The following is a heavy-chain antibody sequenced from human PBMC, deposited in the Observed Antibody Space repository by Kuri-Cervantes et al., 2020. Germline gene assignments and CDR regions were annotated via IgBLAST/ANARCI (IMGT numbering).Heavy chain of an antibody. CDR3: ARDRSTWDSSSWYRGLWDYYYGMDV. D-gene: IGHD6-13*01. Sequence: GESLKISCAASGFTFSSYWMSWVRQAPGKGLEWVANIKQDGSEEYYVDSVKGRFTISRDNAKNSLYLQMNSLRAEDTAVYYCARDRSTWDSSSWYRGLWDYYYGMDVWGQGTTVTVSS. J-gene: IGHJ6*02. CDR1: GFTFSSYW. CDR2: IKQDGSEE. V-gene: IGHV3-7*01.